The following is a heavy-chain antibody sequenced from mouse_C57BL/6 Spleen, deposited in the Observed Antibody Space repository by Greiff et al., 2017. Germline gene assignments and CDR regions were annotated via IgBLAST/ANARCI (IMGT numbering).Heavy chain of an antibody. V-gene: IGHV14-4*01. Sequence: VQLKQSGAELVRPGASVKLSCTASGFNIKDDYMHWVKQRPEQGLEWIGWIVPENGDTEYASKFQGKATITADTSSNTAYLQLSSLTSEDTAVYYCTTGANWAYYWGQGTTLTVSS. CDR3: TTGANWAYY. CDR2: IVPENGDT. D-gene: IGHD4-1*02. CDR1: GFNIKDDY. J-gene: IGHJ2*01.